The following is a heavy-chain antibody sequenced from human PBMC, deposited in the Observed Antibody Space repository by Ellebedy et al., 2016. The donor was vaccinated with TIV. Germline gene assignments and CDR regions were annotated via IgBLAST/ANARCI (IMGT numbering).Heavy chain of an antibody. J-gene: IGHJ6*02. CDR2: IIPIFGTA. Sequence: SVKVSCXASGGTFSSYAISWVRQAPGQRLEWMGGIIPIFGTANYAQKFQGRVTITADESTSTAYMELSSLRSEDTAVYYCARDLHDILTGYYAKSAYYYYGMDVWGQGTTVTVSS. V-gene: IGHV1-69*13. D-gene: IGHD3-9*01. CDR1: GGTFSSYA. CDR3: ARDLHDILTGYYAKSAYYYYGMDV.